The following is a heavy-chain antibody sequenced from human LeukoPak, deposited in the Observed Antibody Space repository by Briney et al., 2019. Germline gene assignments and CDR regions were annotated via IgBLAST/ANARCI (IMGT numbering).Heavy chain of an antibody. V-gene: IGHV3-66*01. D-gene: IGHD3-10*01. Sequence: AGSLRLSCAASGFTFSSYVMTWVRQAPGKGLEWVSVIYSGGSTYYADSVKGRFTISRDNSKNTLYLQMNSLRAEDTAVYYCARFTMVRGVNYFDYWGQGTLVTVSS. CDR3: ARFTMVRGVNYFDY. J-gene: IGHJ4*02. CDR2: IYSGGST. CDR1: GFTFSSYV.